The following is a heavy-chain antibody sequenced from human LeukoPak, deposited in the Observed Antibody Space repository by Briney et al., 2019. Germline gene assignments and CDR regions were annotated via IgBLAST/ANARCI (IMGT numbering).Heavy chain of an antibody. Sequence: ASVKVSCTASGYTFTDSYIHWVRHAPGQGLEWMGWINPNSGGTNYAQNFQGRVTMTRDTSSGTAYMELSRLRSDDTAVYYCARDQVGVDPWGQGTLVTVSS. CDR3: ARDQVGVDP. CDR2: INPNSGGT. D-gene: IGHD1-26*01. CDR1: GYTFTDSY. V-gene: IGHV1-2*02. J-gene: IGHJ5*02.